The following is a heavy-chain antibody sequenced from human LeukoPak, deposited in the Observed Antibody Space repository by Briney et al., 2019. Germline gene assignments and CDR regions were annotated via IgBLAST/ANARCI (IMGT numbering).Heavy chain of an antibody. CDR3: AKELSLDY. J-gene: IGHJ4*02. V-gene: IGHV3-23*01. CDR2: FSGSADGT. Sequence: GGSLRLSCAASGFTFSTYAMSWLGQAPGKGLKWVSGFSGSADGTFYADSVKGRFTISRDNSKNTLYLQMNSLRAEDTAVYYCAKELSLDYWGQGTLVTVSS. CDR1: GFTFSTYA.